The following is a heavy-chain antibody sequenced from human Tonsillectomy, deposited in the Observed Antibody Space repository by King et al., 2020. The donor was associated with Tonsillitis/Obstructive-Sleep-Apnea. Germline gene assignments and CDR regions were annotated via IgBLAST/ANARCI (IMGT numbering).Heavy chain of an antibody. CDR1: GYTFTSYG. CDR2: ISAYSGNT. V-gene: IGHV1-18*01. Sequence: QLVQSGAEVKNPGASVKVSCKASGYTFTSYGINWVRQAPGQGLEWMGWISAYSGNTNYAQKLKGRVSMTTDTSTNTAYLDLRSLRYDDTAVYYCARADPISAAGTFDPWGQGTLVTVSS. J-gene: IGHJ5*02. D-gene: IGHD6-13*01. CDR3: ARADPISAAGTFDP.